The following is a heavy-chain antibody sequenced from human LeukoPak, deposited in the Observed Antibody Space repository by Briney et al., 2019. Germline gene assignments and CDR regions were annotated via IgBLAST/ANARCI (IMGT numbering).Heavy chain of an antibody. J-gene: IGHJ4*02. Sequence: PGGSLRLSCAASAFTFSGYAMHWVRQVPGKGLEWVAVISYDGSNKHYADSVKGRLTISRDNAKSLLYLQMNSLRAEDAAVYYCAGGQGFLIDYWGQGTLVTVSS. V-gene: IGHV3-30*03. D-gene: IGHD3-3*01. CDR3: AGGQGFLIDY. CDR2: ISYDGSNK. CDR1: AFTFSGYA.